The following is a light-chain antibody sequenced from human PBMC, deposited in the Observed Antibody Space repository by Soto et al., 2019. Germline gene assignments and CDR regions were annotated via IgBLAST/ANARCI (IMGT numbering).Light chain of an antibody. J-gene: IGKJ2*01. CDR1: QSVLYSSNSKNY. V-gene: IGKV4-1*01. CDR2: WAS. Sequence: DIVLTQSPDSLAVSLGERATINCKSRQSVLYSSNSKNYLAWYQQKPGQPPKLLIYWASTRESGVPDRFSGSGSETDFTLTISSLQAVDVAVYFCHQYYLTPYTFGQGTKLEIK. CDR3: HQYYLTPYT.